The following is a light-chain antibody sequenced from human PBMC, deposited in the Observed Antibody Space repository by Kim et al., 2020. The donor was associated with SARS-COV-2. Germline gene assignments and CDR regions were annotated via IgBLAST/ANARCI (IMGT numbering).Light chain of an antibody. V-gene: IGLV1-44*01. CDR3: ASWDDSLNWV. CDR1: SYDIGSHT. Sequence: PGQRVTIHCCGGSYDIGSHTVNWYQQVPGTAPKLLLYTTDQRPPGVPDRFSGSKSGTSASLAIGGLQSEDEADYYCASWDDSLNWVFGGGTQLTVL. CDR2: TTD. J-gene: IGLJ3*02.